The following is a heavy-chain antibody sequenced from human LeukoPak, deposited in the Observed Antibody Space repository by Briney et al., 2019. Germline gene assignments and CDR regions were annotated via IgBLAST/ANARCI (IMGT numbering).Heavy chain of an antibody. CDR1: GFTFSSYG. J-gene: IGHJ6*02. V-gene: IGHV3-30*03. CDR3: ARGHSEYYYGMDV. CDR2: ISYDGSNK. Sequence: GGSLRLSCAASGFTFSSYGMHWVRQAPGKGLEWVAVISYDGSNKYYADSVKGRFTISRDNSKNTLYLQMNSLRAEDTAVYYCARGHSEYYYGMDVWGQGTTVTVSS.